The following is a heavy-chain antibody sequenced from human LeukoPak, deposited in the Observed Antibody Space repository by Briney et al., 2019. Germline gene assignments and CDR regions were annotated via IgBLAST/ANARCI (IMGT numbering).Heavy chain of an antibody. CDR1: GYTFSVYW. D-gene: IGHD2-15*01. J-gene: IGHJ3*02. CDR3: TRGVLLQGRGAFDI. CDR2: INPNSAGT. Sequence: ASVKVSSKAPGYTFSVYWIHSVRLTPRQRLWWMAWINPNSAGTNFAQKFQCRVTMTRDTSISTVYMELSSLNSDDTAVYYCTRGVLLQGRGAFDIWGQGTMVTVSS. V-gene: IGHV1-2*02.